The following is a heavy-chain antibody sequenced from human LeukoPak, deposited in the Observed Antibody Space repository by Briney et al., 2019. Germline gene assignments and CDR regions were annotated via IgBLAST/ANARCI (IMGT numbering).Heavy chain of an antibody. Sequence: TLSLTCTVSGGSISSGDYYWSWIRQPPGKGLEWIAYMYYSGSTYYNPSLKSRVTMSADTSKNQLSLKLSSVTAADTAVYYCARPYYYDSRIDPWGQGILVTVSS. D-gene: IGHD3-22*01. V-gene: IGHV4-30-4*01. J-gene: IGHJ5*02. CDR3: ARPYYYDSRIDP. CDR1: GGSISSGDYY. CDR2: MYYSGST.